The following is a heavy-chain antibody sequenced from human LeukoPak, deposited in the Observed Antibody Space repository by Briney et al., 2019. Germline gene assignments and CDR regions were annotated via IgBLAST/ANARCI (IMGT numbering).Heavy chain of an antibody. J-gene: IGHJ4*02. V-gene: IGHV3-11*01. CDR1: GFTFSDYY. Sequence: GGPLRLSCAASGFTFSDYYMSWIRQAPGKGLEWVSYISRSDSTVDYADSVKGRFTISRDNAKNSLYLQMNSLRAEDTAVYYCVRGHLWLHFWGQGTLVTVSS. D-gene: IGHD2/OR15-2a*01. CDR3: VRGHLWLHF. CDR2: ISRSDSTV.